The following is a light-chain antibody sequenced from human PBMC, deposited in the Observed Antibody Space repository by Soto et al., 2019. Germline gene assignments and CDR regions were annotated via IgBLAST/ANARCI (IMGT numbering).Light chain of an antibody. CDR3: SSYTSSSTLDYV. Sequence: QSPLTQPASISGSPGQSITISCTGTSSDVGGYNYVSWYQQHPGKAPKLMIYDVSNRPSGASTRFSGSKSGNTASLTISGLQAEDEADYYCSSYTSSSTLDYVFGTGTKVTVL. CDR1: SSDVGGYNY. CDR2: DVS. J-gene: IGLJ1*01. V-gene: IGLV2-14*01.